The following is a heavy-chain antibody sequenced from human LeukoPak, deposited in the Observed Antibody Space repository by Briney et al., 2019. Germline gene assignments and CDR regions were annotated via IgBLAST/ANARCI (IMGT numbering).Heavy chain of an antibody. J-gene: IGHJ4*02. CDR2: IHYSGST. V-gene: IGHV4-59*01. Sequence: TSETLSLTCTVPGGSIGSYYWNWIRQAPGKGLKWIGYIHYSGSTNHNSSLKSRVTISVDTSKNQYSLKLSSVTAADTAVYYCARDGVAGGFDYWGQGTLVTVSS. CDR1: GGSIGSYY. CDR3: ARDGVAGGFDY. D-gene: IGHD6-19*01.